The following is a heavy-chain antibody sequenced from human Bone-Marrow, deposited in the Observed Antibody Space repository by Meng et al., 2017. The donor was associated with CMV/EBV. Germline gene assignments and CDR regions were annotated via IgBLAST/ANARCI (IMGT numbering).Heavy chain of an antibody. D-gene: IGHD3-16*01. CDR2: INPSGGST. CDR3: ARVTFGGARDY. V-gene: IGHV1-46*01. Sequence: SCQASGYTFTSYYMHWVRQAPGQGLEWMGIINPSGGSTSYAQKFQGRVTMTRDTSTSTVYMELSSLRSEDTAVYYCARVTFGGARDYWGQGTLVTVSS. CDR1: GYTFTSYY. J-gene: IGHJ4*02.